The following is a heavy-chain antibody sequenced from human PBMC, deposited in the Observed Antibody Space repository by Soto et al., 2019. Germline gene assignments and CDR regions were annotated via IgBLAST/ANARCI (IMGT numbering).Heavy chain of an antibody. V-gene: IGHV3-33*01. D-gene: IGHD3-22*01. CDR1: GFTFSSFG. CDR2: IWYDGSNK. J-gene: IGHJ6*02. Sequence: GGSLRLSCAASGFTFSSFGMHWVRQAPGKGLEWVAVIWYDGSNKYYADSVKGRFAISRDNSKNTLYLQMNSPRAEDTAVFYCARDGLYDSSGCFYCWDYSSGRYFLAQETTVTVS. CDR3: ARDGLYDSSGCFYCWDYSSGRYF.